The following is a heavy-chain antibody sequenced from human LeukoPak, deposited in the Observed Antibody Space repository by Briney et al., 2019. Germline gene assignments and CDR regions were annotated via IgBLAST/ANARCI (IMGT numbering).Heavy chain of an antibody. D-gene: IGHD3-3*01. J-gene: IGHJ4*02. CDR3: AKDPGFPIFGVVTQSYYFDY. Sequence: GGSLRLSCAASGFTFSSYAMSWVRQAPGKGLEWVSAISGSGGSTYYADSVKGRFTISRDNSKNTLYLQMNSLRAEDTAVYYCAKDPGFPIFGVVTQSYYFDYWGQGTLVTISS. V-gene: IGHV3-23*01. CDR1: GFTFSSYA. CDR2: ISGSGGST.